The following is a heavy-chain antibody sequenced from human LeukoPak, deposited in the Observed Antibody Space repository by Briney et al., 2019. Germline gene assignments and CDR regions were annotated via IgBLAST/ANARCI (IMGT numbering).Heavy chain of an antibody. CDR3: ARGPPYDSSGYYDY. J-gene: IGHJ4*02. V-gene: IGHV1-8*01. Sequence: ASVKVYCKASGYTFTSYDINWVRQATGQGLEWMGWMNPNSGNTGYAQKFQGRVTMTRNTSISTAYMELSSLRSEDTAVYYCARGPPYDSSGYYDYWGQGTLVTVSS. CDR2: MNPNSGNT. D-gene: IGHD3-22*01. CDR1: GYTFTSYD.